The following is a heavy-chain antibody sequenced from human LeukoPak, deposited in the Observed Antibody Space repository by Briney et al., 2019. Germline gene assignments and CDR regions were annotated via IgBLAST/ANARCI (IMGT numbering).Heavy chain of an antibody. J-gene: IGHJ3*02. CDR3: ATSSRGGNSFDI. D-gene: IGHD6-19*01. CDR1: GYTFIGYY. V-gene: IGHV1-2*02. Sequence: ASVKVSCKASGYTFIGYYMHWVRQAPGQGLEWMGWINPNSGGTNYAQKFQGRVTMTRDTSISTAYMELSRLRSDDTAVYSCATSSRGGNSFDIWGKGQWSPSLQ. CDR2: INPNSGGT.